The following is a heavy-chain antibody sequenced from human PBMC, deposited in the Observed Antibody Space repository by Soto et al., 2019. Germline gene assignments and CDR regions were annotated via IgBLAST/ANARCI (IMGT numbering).Heavy chain of an antibody. V-gene: IGHV1-8*01. D-gene: IGHD3-22*01. Sequence: ASVKVSCKASGYTFTSYDINWVRQATGQGLEWMGWMNPNSGNTGYAQKFQGRVTMTRNTSISTAYMELSSLRSEDTAVYYCARYRLYDSSGYYLGYYYYGMDVWGQGTKVTAP. CDR1: GYTFTSYD. CDR3: ARYRLYDSSGYYLGYYYYGMDV. CDR2: MNPNSGNT. J-gene: IGHJ6*02.